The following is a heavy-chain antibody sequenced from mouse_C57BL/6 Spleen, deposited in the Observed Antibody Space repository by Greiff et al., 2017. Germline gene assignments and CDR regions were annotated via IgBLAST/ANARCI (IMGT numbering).Heavy chain of an antibody. CDR1: GYTFTDYN. J-gene: IGHJ2*01. CDR2: INPNNGGT. CDR3: ARSYYYGSSPFDY. D-gene: IGHD1-1*01. V-gene: IGHV1-18*01. Sequence: VQLQQSGPELVKPGASVKIPCKASGYTFTDYNMDWVKQSHGKSLEWIGDINPNNGGTIYNQKFKGKATLTVDKSSSTAYMELRSLTSEDTAVXYCARSYYYGSSPFDYWGQGTTLTVSS.